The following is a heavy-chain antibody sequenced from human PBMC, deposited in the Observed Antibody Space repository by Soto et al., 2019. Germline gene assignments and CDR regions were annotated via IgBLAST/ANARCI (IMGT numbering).Heavy chain of an antibody. CDR2: IYPGDSET. CDR1: GYRFTRNW. V-gene: IGHV5-51*01. D-gene: IGHD6-19*01. Sequence: GESLKISCQAFGYRFTRNWIGWVRQMPGKGLEWMGIIYPGDSETRYSPSFQGQVTISIDESINTAYVQWSSLKASDTAMYYCARSRRGAYSSGWYSPSGYYNYGIDVWGQGTKVTVSS. J-gene: IGHJ6*02. CDR3: ARSRRGAYSSGWYSPSGYYNYGIDV.